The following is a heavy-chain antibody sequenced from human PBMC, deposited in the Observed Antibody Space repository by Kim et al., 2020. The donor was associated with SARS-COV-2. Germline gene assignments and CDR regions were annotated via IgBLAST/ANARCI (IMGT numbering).Heavy chain of an antibody. CDR3: ANRRDSVVVVAPDDS. D-gene: IGHD2-21*01. J-gene: IGHJ5*01. V-gene: IGHV3-23*01. CDR2: IGGSGINT. Sequence: GGSLRLSCAASGFTFSTYAMSWVRQAPGKGLEWVSSIGGSGINTYYADSVKGRFTISRDNSKNTLFLQMNNLRAEDTAVYYCANRRDSVVVVAPDDSLG. CDR1: GFTFSTYA.